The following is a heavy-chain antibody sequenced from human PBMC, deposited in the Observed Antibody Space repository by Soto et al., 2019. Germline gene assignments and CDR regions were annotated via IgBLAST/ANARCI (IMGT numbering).Heavy chain of an antibody. V-gene: IGHV3-21*06. Sequence: GGSLRLSCAASGFTFTRYSMNWVRQAPGKGLEWVSSISSTTNYIYYGDSMKGRFTISRDNAKNSLYLEMNSLRAEDTAVYYCARESEDPTSNFDFWGQGTLVTVSS. CDR1: GFTFTRYS. CDR3: ARESEDPTSNFDF. J-gene: IGHJ4*02. CDR2: ISSTTNYI.